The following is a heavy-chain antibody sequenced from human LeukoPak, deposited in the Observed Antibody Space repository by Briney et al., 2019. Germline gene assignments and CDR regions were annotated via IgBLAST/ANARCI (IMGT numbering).Heavy chain of an antibody. CDR2: IIPIFGTA. CDR1: GGTFSSYA. J-gene: IGHJ5*02. CDR3: ARSISILRNWFDP. D-gene: IGHD3-3*02. V-gene: IGHV1-69*05. Sequence: ASVKVSCKASGGTFSSYAISWVRQAPGQGLEWMGGIIPIFGTANYAQKFQGRVTITTDESTSTAYMELSSLRSEDTAVYYCARSISILRNWFDPWGQGTLVTVSS.